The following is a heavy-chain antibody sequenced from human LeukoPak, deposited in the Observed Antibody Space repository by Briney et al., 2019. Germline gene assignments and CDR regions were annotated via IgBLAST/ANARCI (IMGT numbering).Heavy chain of an antibody. D-gene: IGHD5-18*01. CDR3: ARDVDTTLITVFDY. CDR2: ISPYNGNT. Sequence: GASVKVSCKASGYTFFTYNIIWVRQAPGQGLEFMGWISPYNGNTNYAQKLQGRVSMTTDTSTSTAYMELRSLRSDDTAVYYCARDVDTTLITVFDYWGQGTLVTVSS. J-gene: IGHJ4*02. CDR1: GYTFFTYN. V-gene: IGHV1-18*01.